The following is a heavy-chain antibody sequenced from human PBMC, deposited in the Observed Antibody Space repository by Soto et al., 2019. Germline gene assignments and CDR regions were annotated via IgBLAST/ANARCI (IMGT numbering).Heavy chain of an antibody. CDR1: GFTSSSCA. Sequence: EVQLLDSGGGLVQPGGSLRLSCVASGFTSSSCAMRWVRQAPGKGLEWVSGISASGGSTYYADSVKGRFTISRDNSKNTLYLHMNSLRAEDTAVYYCATPVLGTGRYFFHDWGQGTLVTVSS. CDR3: ATPVLGTGRYFFHD. J-gene: IGHJ4*02. CDR2: ISASGGST. V-gene: IGHV3-23*01. D-gene: IGHD2-8*02.